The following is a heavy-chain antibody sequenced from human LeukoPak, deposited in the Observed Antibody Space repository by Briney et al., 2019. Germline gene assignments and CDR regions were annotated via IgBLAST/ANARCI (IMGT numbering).Heavy chain of an antibody. D-gene: IGHD3-10*01. CDR3: AKGESHPKYYFDY. V-gene: IGHV3-23*01. Sequence: GGSLRLSCAASGFTFSSYAMSWVRQALGKGLEWVSAISGSGGSTYYADSVKGRFTISRDNSRDTLYLQMNSLRAEDTAVYYCAKGESHPKYYFDYWGQGTLVTVSS. CDR1: GFTFSSYA. J-gene: IGHJ4*02. CDR2: ISGSGGST.